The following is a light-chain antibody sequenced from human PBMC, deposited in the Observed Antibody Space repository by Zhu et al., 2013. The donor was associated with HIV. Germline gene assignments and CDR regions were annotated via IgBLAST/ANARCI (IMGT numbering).Light chain of an antibody. CDR1: QSIDNY. V-gene: IGKV1-39*01. Sequence: DIQMTQSPSSLSASVGDRITITCRATQSIDNYLHWYQQKPGKAPKLLIYETSNLQSGVPSRFSGSGSGTDFTLTISSLQPDDFATYFCQQSYNFPLTFGGGSRVEV. CDR3: QQSYNFPLT. J-gene: IGKJ4*01. CDR2: ETS.